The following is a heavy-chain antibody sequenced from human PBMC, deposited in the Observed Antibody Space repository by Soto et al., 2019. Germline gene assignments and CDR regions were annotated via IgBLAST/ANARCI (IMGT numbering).Heavy chain of an antibody. D-gene: IGHD3-3*01. CDR1: GYTFSYFG. CDR3: ARDRSVTVFGVVIAPFDF. J-gene: IGHJ4*02. CDR2: ISGHNGNT. V-gene: IGHV1-18*01. Sequence: QVQVVQSGAEVKKPGASVKVSCQASGYTFSYFGISWVRQAPGQGLEGMGWISGHNGNTNYAQKFQGRVTMTTDTSTSTAYMELRSLRSDDTAVYYCARDRSVTVFGVVIAPFDFWGQGTLVTVSS.